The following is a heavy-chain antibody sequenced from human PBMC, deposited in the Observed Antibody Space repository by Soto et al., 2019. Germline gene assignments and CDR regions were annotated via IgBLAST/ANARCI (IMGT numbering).Heavy chain of an antibody. CDR3: AREGDRMVRGSGVY. Sequence: SVKVSCKASGGTFSSYAISWVRQAPGQGLEWMGGIIPIFGTANYAQKFQGRVTITADESTSTAYMELSSLRSEDTAVYYCAREGDRMVRGSGVYWGQGTLVTVSS. CDR1: GGTFSSYA. J-gene: IGHJ4*02. V-gene: IGHV1-69*13. D-gene: IGHD3-10*01. CDR2: IIPIFGTA.